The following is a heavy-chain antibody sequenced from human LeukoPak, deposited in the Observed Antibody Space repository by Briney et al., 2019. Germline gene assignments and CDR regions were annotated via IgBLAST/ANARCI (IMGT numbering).Heavy chain of an antibody. CDR1: GGSISSGSYY. Sequence: SETLSLTCTVSGGSISSGSYYWSWIRQPAGKGLEWIGRIYTSGSTNHNPSLKSRVTISVDTSKNQFSLRLSSVTAADTALYYCTRDAGYSYGYSFYYFDYWGQGTLVTVSS. V-gene: IGHV4-61*02. D-gene: IGHD5-18*01. J-gene: IGHJ4*02. CDR2: IYTSGST. CDR3: TRDAGYSYGYSFYYFDY.